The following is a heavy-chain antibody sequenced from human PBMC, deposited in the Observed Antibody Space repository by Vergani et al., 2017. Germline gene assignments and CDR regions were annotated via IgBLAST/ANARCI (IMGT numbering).Heavy chain of an antibody. D-gene: IGHD4-11*01. J-gene: IGHJ2*01. CDR2: IYSGGST. Sequence: EVQLVESGGGLVKPGGSLRLSCAASGFTFSSYSMNWVRQAPGKGLEWVSVIYSGGSTYYADSVKGRFTISRDNSKNTLYLQMNSLRAEDTAVYYCAREGVMTTVTSSYWYFDLWGRGTLVTVSS. V-gene: IGHV3-66*02. CDR3: AREGVMTTVTSSYWYFDL. CDR1: GFTFSSYS.